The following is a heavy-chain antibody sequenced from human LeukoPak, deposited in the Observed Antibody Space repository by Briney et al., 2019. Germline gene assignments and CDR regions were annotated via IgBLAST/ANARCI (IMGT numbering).Heavy chain of an antibody. V-gene: IGHV3-30*03. CDR1: GFTFSSYG. CDR2: ISYDGSNK. Sequence: GRSLRLSCAASGFTFSSYGMHWVHQAPGKGLEWVAVISYDGSNKYYADSVKGRFTTSRDNSKNTLYLQMNSLRAEDTAVYYCARGVATKTVDYWGQGTLVTVSS. D-gene: IGHD5-12*01. J-gene: IGHJ4*02. CDR3: ARGVATKTVDY.